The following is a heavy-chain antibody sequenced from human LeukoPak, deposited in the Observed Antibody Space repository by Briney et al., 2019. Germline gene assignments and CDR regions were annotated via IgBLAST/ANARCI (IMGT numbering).Heavy chain of an antibody. CDR1: GFTFSTSA. D-gene: IGHD3-22*01. Sequence: PGGSLRLSCAASGFTFSTSAMHWVRQAPGKGLEGVTIISYDGSNKYYADSVKGRFTISRDNAKNSLYLQMNSLRAEDTALYHCARVASHGITMIVVARGYFDYWGQGTLVTVSS. V-gene: IGHV3-30-3*01. CDR3: ARVASHGITMIVVARGYFDY. CDR2: ISYDGSNK. J-gene: IGHJ4*02.